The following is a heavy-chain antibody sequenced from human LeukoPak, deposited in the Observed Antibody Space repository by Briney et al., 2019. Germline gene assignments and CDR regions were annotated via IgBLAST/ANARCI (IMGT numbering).Heavy chain of an antibody. CDR2: ISAYNGYT. V-gene: IGHV1-18*01. CDR3: ARDATRSVIVGAEDGFDY. Sequence: ASVKVSCKASGYTFTSYGISWVRQAPGQGLEWMGWISAYNGYTNYAQKLQGRVTITTDTSTSTAYMELRSLRSDDTAVYYCARDATRSVIVGAEDGFDYWGQGTLVTVSS. J-gene: IGHJ4*02. D-gene: IGHD1-26*01. CDR1: GYTFTSYG.